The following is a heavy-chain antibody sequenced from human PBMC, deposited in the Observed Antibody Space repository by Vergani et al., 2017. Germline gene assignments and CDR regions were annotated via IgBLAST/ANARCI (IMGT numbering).Heavy chain of an antibody. Sequence: QVQLVESGGGVVQPGRSLRLSCAASGFTFSSYAMHWVRQAPGKGLEWVAVISYDGSNKYYADSVKGRFTISRDNSKNTLYLQMNSLRAEDTAVYYCAKAPQLTTFDPWGQGTLVTVSS. D-gene: IGHD2-2*01. CDR2: ISYDGSNK. V-gene: IGHV3-30-3*01. CDR1: GFTFSSYA. CDR3: AKAPQLTTFDP. J-gene: IGHJ5*02.